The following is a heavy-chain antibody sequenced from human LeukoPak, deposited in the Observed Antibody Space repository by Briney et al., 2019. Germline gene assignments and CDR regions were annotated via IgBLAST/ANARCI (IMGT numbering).Heavy chain of an antibody. J-gene: IGHJ4*02. CDR3: ARAGSHWHYVY. D-gene: IGHD3-10*01. CDR1: GFTFSGFS. Sequence: GGSLRLSCAASGFTFSGFSMSWVRQSPTKGLEWVANIKQDGSERYYVDSVKGRFTISRGNAKNSLSLQMNNLRVEDTAVYYCARAGSHWHYVYWGQGTVVTVSS. V-gene: IGHV3-7*01. CDR2: IKQDGSER.